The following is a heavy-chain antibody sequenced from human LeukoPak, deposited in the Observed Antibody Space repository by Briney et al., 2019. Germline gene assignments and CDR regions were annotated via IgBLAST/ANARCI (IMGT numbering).Heavy chain of an antibody. D-gene: IGHD6-13*01. CDR3: AKVDAYSSSWYTLGDYYYGMDV. J-gene: IGHJ6*02. CDR2: IRYDGSNK. CDR1: GFTFSSYG. Sequence: PGGSLRLSCAASGFTFSSYGMHWVRQAPGKGLEWVAFIRYDGSNKYYADSVKGRFTISRDNSKNTLYLQMNSLRAEDTAVYYCAKVDAYSSSWYTLGDYYYGMDVWGQGTTVTVSS. V-gene: IGHV3-30*02.